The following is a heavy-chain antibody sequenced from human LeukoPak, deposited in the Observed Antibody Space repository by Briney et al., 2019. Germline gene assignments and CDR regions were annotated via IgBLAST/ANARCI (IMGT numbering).Heavy chain of an antibody. V-gene: IGHV1-2*02. CDR1: GYTFTGYY. D-gene: IGHD3-3*01. CDR3: ARAVFGVVRNYNWFDP. CDR2: INPNSGGT. J-gene: IGHJ5*02. Sequence: ASVKVSCKASGYTFTGYYMHWVRQAPGQGLEWMGWINPNSGGTNYAQKFQGRVTMTRGTSISTAYMELSRLRSDDTAVYYCARAVFGVVRNYNWFDPWGQGTLVTVSS.